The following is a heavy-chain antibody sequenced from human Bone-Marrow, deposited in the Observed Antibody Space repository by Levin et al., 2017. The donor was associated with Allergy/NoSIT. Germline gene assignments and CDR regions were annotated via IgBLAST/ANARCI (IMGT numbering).Heavy chain of an antibody. J-gene: IGHJ4*02. V-gene: IGHV3-72*01. CDR3: ARSGFCRGGTCYYFDS. CDR2: IRNKVNSYTT. D-gene: IGHD2-15*01. CDR1: GFTFSDHY. Sequence: QAGGSLRLSCAASGFTFSDHYMDWVRQAPGKGLEWVGRIRNKVNSYTTEYAASVKGRFTISRDDSSNSLYLLTNSLKTEDTAVYFCARSGFCRGGTCYYFDSWGQGTLVTVSS.